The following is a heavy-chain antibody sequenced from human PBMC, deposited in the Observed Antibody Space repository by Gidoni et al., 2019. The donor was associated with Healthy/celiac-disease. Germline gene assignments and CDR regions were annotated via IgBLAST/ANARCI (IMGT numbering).Heavy chain of an antibody. CDR2: LYYSGST. CDR1: GGSISSSSYY. D-gene: IGHD3-10*01. V-gene: IGHV4-39*01. CDR3: ARHPRWFGELLYGWFDP. J-gene: IGHJ5*02. Sequence: QLQLQESGPGLVKPSETLSLTCTVSGGSISSSSYYWGWIRQPPGKGLEWIGSLYYSGSTYYNPSLKSRVTISVDTSKNQFSLKLSSVTAADTAVYYCARHPRWFGELLYGWFDPWGQGTLVTVSS.